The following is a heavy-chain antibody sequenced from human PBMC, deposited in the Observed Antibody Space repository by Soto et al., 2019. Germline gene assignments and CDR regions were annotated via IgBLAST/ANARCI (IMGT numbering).Heavy chain of an antibody. Sequence: PGGSLRLSCAASGFTFDDYAMHWVRQAPGKGLEWVSLISWDGGSTYHADSVKGRFTISRDNSKNSLYLQMNSLRAEDTALYYCAKAGRYYYYGMDVWGQGTTVTVSS. CDR1: GFTFDDYA. J-gene: IGHJ6*02. V-gene: IGHV3-43D*04. CDR3: AKAGRYYYYGMDV. CDR2: ISWDGGST.